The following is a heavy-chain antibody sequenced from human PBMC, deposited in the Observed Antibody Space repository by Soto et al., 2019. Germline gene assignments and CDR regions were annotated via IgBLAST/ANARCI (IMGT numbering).Heavy chain of an antibody. D-gene: IGHD6-6*01. CDR3: ASLGVEYSSSPYGMDV. J-gene: IGHJ6*02. CDR2: MYATGST. V-gene: IGHV4-4*07. Sequence: SETLSLTCTVSGGSISSYYWIWIRQPAGRGLEWIGRMYATGSTNYNPSLKSRVTMSVDTSKNQFSLKLTFVTAADTAVYYCASLGVEYSSSPYGMDVWGQGTTVTVSS. CDR1: GGSISSYY.